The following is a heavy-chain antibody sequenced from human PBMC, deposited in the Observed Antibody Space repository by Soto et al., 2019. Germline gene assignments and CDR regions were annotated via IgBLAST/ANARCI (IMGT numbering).Heavy chain of an antibody. D-gene: IGHD1-26*01. CDR1: GVAISTISPY. Sequence: PSETLSLTCAVSGVAISTISPYWGWVRQPPGKGLGWIGSIDYSGNTYYNPSLKSRVTISVDSSKKHFSLNLNSVTAADTAVYYCARGAILGATLNDAFDIWGPGTMVTVSS. CDR3: ARGAILGATLNDAFDI. CDR2: IDYSGNT. V-gene: IGHV4-39*02. J-gene: IGHJ3*02.